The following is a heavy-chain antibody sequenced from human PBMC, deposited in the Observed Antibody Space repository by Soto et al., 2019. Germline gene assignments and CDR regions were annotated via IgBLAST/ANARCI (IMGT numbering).Heavy chain of an antibody. V-gene: IGHV3-23*01. CDR2: ISGSGGST. CDR3: AKALSPPITMIVVVYYFDY. J-gene: IGHJ4*02. Sequence: GGSLRLSCAAPGFTFSSYAMSWVRQAPGKGLEWVSAISGSGGSTYYADSVKGRFTISRDNSKNTLYLQMNSLRAEDTAVYYCAKALSPPITMIVVVYYFDYWGQGTLVTVSS. CDR1: GFTFSSYA. D-gene: IGHD3-22*01.